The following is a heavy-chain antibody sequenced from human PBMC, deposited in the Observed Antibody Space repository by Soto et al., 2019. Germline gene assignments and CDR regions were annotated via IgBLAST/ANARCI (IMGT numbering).Heavy chain of an antibody. CDR1: GFTFSSNS. Sequence: EVQLLESGGGLVKPGGSLRLSCAASGFTFSSNSMSWVRQSPGKGLEWVSAISDGGVRIYYVDSVKGRVTISRDKSKNKXXLQMDGLRAEDTAVYHCVTLALGKFDYWGQGILFIVSS. D-gene: IGHD1-26*01. J-gene: IGHJ4*02. CDR2: ISDGGVRI. CDR3: VTLALGKFDY. V-gene: IGHV3-23*01.